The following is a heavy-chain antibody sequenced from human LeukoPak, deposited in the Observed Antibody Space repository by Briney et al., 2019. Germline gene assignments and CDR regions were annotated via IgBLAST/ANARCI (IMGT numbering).Heavy chain of an antibody. CDR3: TRTGGGDYYYYYGMDV. CDR2: TRNKANSYAT. CDR1: GFTFSDHY. D-gene: IGHD2-21*02. Sequence: GGSLRLSCAASGFTFSDHYMDWVRQAPGKGLEWVGRTRNKANSYATAYAASVKGRFTISRDDSKNTAYLQMNSLKTEDTAVYYCTRTGGGDYYYYYGMDVWGQGTTVTVSS. V-gene: IGHV3-72*01. J-gene: IGHJ6*02.